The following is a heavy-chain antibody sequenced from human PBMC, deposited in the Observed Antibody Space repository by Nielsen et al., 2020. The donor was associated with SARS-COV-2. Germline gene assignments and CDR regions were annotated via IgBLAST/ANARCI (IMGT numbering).Heavy chain of an antibody. D-gene: IGHD3-3*01. CDR2: INPNSGGT. J-gene: IGHJ4*02. CDR3: ASLHYDFWSGYSTLKN. V-gene: IGHV1-2*04. Sequence: ASVKVSCKASGYTFTGYYMHWVRQAPGQGLEWMGWINPNSGGTNYAQKFQGWVTMTRDTSISTAYMELSRLRSDDTAVYYCASLHYDFWSGYSTLKNWGQGTLVTVSS. CDR1: GYTFTGYY.